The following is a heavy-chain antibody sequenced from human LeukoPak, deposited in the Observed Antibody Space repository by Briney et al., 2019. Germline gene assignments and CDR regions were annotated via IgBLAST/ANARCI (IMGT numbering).Heavy chain of an antibody. CDR2: IYYSGST. J-gene: IGHJ4*02. V-gene: IGHV4-59*12. D-gene: IGHD5-12*01. CDR1: GGSISSYY. CDR3: ARRYGYSGYDRNDY. Sequence: SETLSLTCTVSGGSISSYYWSWIRQPPGKGLEWIGYIYYSGSTNYNPSLKSRVTISVDTSKNQFSLKLSSVTAADTAVYYCARRYGYSGYDRNDYWGQGTLVTVSS.